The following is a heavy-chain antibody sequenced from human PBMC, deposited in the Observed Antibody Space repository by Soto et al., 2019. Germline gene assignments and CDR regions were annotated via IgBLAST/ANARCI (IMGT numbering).Heavy chain of an antibody. V-gene: IGHV3-74*01. CDR3: ARASGYSYGSGIYYYYYMDV. Sequence: PGGSLRLSCAASGFTFSSYWMHWVRQAPGKGLVWVSRINSDGSSTTYADSVKGRFTISRDNAKNTLYLQMNSLRAEDTAVYYCARASGYSYGSGIYYYYYMDVWGKGTTVTVSS. D-gene: IGHD5-18*01. J-gene: IGHJ6*03. CDR2: INSDGSST. CDR1: GFTFSSYW.